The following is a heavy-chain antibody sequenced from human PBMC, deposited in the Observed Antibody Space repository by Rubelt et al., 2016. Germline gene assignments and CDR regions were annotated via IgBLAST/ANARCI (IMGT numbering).Heavy chain of an antibody. J-gene: IGHJ4*02. D-gene: IGHD1-26*01. Sequence: QVQLQQWGAGLLKPSETLSLTCAVYGGSFSGYYWSWVRQPPGKGLQWIGYVYYSGSTNYNPSLKSRITISVDTSKNQFSRKLGSVTAADTAVYYCARDKVGATNFDYWGQGTLVTVSS. CDR3: ARDKVGATNFDY. CDR2: VYYSGST. CDR1: GGSFSGYY. V-gene: IGHV4-34*11.